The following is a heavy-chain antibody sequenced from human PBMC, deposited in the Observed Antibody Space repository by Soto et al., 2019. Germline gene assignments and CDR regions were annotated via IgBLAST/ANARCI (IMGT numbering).Heavy chain of an antibody. V-gene: IGHV4-31*02. CDR1: GGSISSGGYY. CDR2: IYYSGST. D-gene: IGHD3-10*01. CDR3: ARVRGGGFGELFPIDPYYYYGMDV. J-gene: IGHJ6*02. Sequence: SETLSLTCTVSGGSISSGGYYWSWIRQHPGKGLEWIGYIYYSGSTYYNPSLKSRVTISVDTSKNQFSLKLSSVTAADTAVYYCARVRGGGFGELFPIDPYYYYGMDVWGQGTTVTVS.